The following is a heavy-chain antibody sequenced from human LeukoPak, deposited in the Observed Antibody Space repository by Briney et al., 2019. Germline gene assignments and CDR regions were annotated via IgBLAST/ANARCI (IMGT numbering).Heavy chain of an antibody. CDR2: ISYDGSNE. CDR1: GFTFSSYA. J-gene: IGHJ4*02. D-gene: IGHD6-19*01. CDR3: ARVDSSGFLDY. Sequence: GGSLRLSCAPSGFTFSSYAMHWVRQAPGTGLEWVAVISYDGSNEYYADSVKGRFTISRDNAKNSLYLQMNSLRAEDTAVYYCARVDSSGFLDYWGQGTLVTVSS. V-gene: IGHV3-30-3*01.